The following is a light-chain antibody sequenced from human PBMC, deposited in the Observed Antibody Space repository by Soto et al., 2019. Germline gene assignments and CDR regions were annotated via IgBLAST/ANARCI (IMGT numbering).Light chain of an antibody. CDR3: QQYNSYSKP. CDR1: QSISSW. J-gene: IGKJ1*01. V-gene: IGKV1-5*03. CDR2: KAS. Sequence: DIQMTQSPSTLSASVGDRVTITCRASQSISSWLAWYQQKPGKAPKLLIYKASSLESGVPSRFSGSGSGTEFTLTISSLQPADFATYYLQQYNSYSKPFCQGTKVEIK.